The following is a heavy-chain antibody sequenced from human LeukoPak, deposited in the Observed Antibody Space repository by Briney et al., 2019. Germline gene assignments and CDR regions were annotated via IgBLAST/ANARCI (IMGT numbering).Heavy chain of an antibody. V-gene: IGHV3-23*01. CDR3: AKTALRPGYCSSTSCLSFDY. D-gene: IGHD2-2*01. Sequence: GGSLRLSCAASGFTFSSYAMSWVRQAPGKGLEWVSAISGSGGSTYYADSVKGRFTISRDNSKNTLYLQMNSLRAEDTAVYYCAKTALRPGYCSSTSCLSFDYWGQGTLVTVSS. J-gene: IGHJ4*02. CDR2: ISGSGGST. CDR1: GFTFSSYA.